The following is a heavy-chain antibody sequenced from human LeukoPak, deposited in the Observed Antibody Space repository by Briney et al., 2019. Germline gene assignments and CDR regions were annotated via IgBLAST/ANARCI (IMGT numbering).Heavy chain of an antibody. D-gene: IGHD2-15*01. CDR1: GFTFSSYA. Sequence: GGSLRLPCAASGFTFSSYAMSWVRQAPGKGLEWVSDISGSGGSTYYADSVKGRFTISRDNSKNTLYLQMNSLRAEDTAVYYCAKDRHKWYAFDYWGQGTLVTVSS. CDR2: ISGSGGST. J-gene: IGHJ4*02. CDR3: AKDRHKWYAFDY. V-gene: IGHV3-23*01.